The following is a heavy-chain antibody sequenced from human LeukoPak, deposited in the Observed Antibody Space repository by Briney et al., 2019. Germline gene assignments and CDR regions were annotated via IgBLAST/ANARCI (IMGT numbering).Heavy chain of an antibody. V-gene: IGHV3-7*01. CDR1: GFTFSSYW. Sequence: GGSLRLSCAASGFTFSSYWMSWVRQAPGKGLGWVSNIKQDGSEKYYVDSVKGRFTISRDNAKNSLYMEMNSMRAEETAVYYCARDQVEQWLVPEYFQHWGQGTLVTVSS. D-gene: IGHD6-19*01. CDR2: IKQDGSEK. J-gene: IGHJ1*01. CDR3: ARDQVEQWLVPEYFQH.